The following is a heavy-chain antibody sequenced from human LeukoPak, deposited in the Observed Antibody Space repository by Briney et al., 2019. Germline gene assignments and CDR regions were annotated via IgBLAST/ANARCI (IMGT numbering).Heavy chain of an antibody. D-gene: IGHD1-7*01. CDR2: IYYSGSI. J-gene: IGHJ3*02. V-gene: IGHV4-28*05. Sequence: PSDTLSLTCAVSGDSFSSRNWWGWIRQPPGKGLEWIGYIYYSGSIYYNPSLKSRVTMSVDTSKNQFSLKLSSVTAVDTAVYYCARKGPGTTDDAFDIWGQGTMVTVSS. CDR3: ARKGPGTTDDAFDI. CDR1: GDSFSSRNW.